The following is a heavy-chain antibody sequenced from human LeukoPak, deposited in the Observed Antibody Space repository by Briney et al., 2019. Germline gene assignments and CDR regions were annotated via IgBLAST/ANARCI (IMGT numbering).Heavy chain of an antibody. J-gene: IGHJ4*02. CDR2: IKQDGSEK. D-gene: IGHD3-3*01. CDR1: GFTFSSYW. CDR3: ARDQTLHRFLEWLGQFDY. V-gene: IGHV3-7*01. Sequence: QAGGSLRLSCAASGFTFSSYWMSWVRQAPGKGLEWVANIKQDGSEKYYVDSVKGRFTISRDNAKNSLYLQMNSLGAEDTAVYYCARDQTLHRFLEWLGQFDYWGQGTLVTVSS.